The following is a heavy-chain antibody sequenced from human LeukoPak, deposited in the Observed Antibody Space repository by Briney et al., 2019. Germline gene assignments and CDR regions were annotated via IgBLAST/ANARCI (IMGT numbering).Heavy chain of an antibody. D-gene: IGHD6-13*01. CDR1: GYTFTGYY. CDR3: ARPRSIAAAGTGFDY. CDR2: INPNSGGT. Sequence: GASVKVSCKASGYTFTGYYMHWVRQAPGQGLEWMGWINPNSGGTNYAQKFQGRVTMTRDTSISTAYMELSRLRSDDTALYYCARPRSIAAAGTGFDYWGQGTLVTVSS. J-gene: IGHJ4*02. V-gene: IGHV1-2*02.